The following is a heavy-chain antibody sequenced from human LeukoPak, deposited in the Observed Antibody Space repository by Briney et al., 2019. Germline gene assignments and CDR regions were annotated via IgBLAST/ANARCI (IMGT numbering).Heavy chain of an antibody. CDR1: GYTFTSYG. V-gene: IGHV1-18*01. CDR3: ARQYCSSTSCYIYFDY. CDR2: ISAYNGNT. Sequence: ASVKVSCKASGYTFTSYGISWVRQAPGQGLEWMGWISAYNGNTNYAQKLQGRVTMTTDTSTSTAYMELRSLRSDDTAVYYCARQYCSSTSCYIYFDYWGQGTLVTVFS. D-gene: IGHD2-2*01. J-gene: IGHJ4*02.